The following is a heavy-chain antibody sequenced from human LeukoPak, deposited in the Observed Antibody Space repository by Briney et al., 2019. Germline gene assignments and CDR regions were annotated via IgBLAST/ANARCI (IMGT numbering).Heavy chain of an antibody. V-gene: IGHV4-34*09. CDR2: IYYSGST. CDR1: GGSFSSNS. D-gene: IGHD3-9*01. J-gene: IGHJ4*02. Sequence: PSETLSLTCAVYGGSFSSNSWSWIRQSPGKGLEWIGYIYYSGSTYYNPSLKSRVTISVDTSKNQFSLKLSSVTAADTAVYYCARAARLVEFDYWGQGTLVTVSS. CDR3: ARAARLVEFDY.